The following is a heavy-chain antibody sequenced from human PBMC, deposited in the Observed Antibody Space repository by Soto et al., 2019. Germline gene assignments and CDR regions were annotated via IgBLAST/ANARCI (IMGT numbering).Heavy chain of an antibody. J-gene: IGHJ6*02. Sequence: QVQLVQSGAEVKKPGSSVKVSCKASGGTFSSYAISWVRQAPGQGLEWMGGIIPIFGTADYAQKFQGRVTISAEESTSAAYMELSSLRSEDTAVYYCALHYGSGSNSYYYGMDVWGQGTTVTVSS. CDR3: ALHYGSGSNSYYYGMDV. CDR2: IIPIFGTA. D-gene: IGHD3-10*01. CDR1: GGTFSSYA. V-gene: IGHV1-69*12.